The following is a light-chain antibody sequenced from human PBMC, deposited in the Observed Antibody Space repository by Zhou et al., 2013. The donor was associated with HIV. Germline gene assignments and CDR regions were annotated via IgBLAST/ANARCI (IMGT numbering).Light chain of an antibody. J-gene: IGKJ1*01. CDR1: QVISNS. CDR2: AAS. Sequence: DIQMTQSPASLSASVGDRVTITCRASQVISNSLAWYQQKPGKAPKLLLYAASSLESGVPSRFSGGVSGTDYTLSISSLQPEDFATYHCQQYHTYPPTFGQGDQRWKSN. V-gene: IGKV1-NL1*01. CDR3: QQYHTYPPT.